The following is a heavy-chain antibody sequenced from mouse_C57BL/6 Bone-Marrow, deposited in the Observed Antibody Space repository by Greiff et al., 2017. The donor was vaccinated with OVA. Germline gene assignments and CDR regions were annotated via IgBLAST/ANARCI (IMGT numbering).Heavy chain of an antibody. CDR1: GYTFTSYW. Sequence: QVQLQQPGAELVKPGASVKLSCKASGYTFTSYWMHWVKQRPGRGLEWIGRIDPNSGGTKYNEKFKSKATLTVDKPSSTAYMQLRSLTSEDSAVHYCARRSLNWDARGCDDWGQGTTLTVSS. J-gene: IGHJ2*01. D-gene: IGHD4-1*02. CDR2: IDPNSGGT. V-gene: IGHV1-72*01. CDR3: ARRSLNWDARGCDD.